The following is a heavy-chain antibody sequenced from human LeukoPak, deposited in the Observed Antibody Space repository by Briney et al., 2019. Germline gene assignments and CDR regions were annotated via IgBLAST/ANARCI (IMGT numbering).Heavy chain of an antibody. Sequence: GGSLRLPCAASGFTFSSYEMNWVRQAPGKGLEWVSYISGSGATIYYADSVKGRFTISRDNAKNSLYLQMNSLRAEDTAVYYCARDVVGLGYSDYWGQGTLVTVSS. J-gene: IGHJ4*02. CDR2: ISGSGATI. V-gene: IGHV3-48*03. D-gene: IGHD2-21*01. CDR1: GFTFSSYE. CDR3: ARDVVGLGYSDY.